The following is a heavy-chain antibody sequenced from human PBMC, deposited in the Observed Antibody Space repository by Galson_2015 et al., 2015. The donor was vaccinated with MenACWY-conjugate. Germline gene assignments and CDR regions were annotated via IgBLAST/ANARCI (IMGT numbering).Heavy chain of an antibody. D-gene: IGHD3-10*01. CDR1: GFTFSSYA. V-gene: IGHV3-23*01. Sequence: SLRLSCAASGFTFSSYAMSWVRQAPGKGLEWVSAISGSGGSTYYADSVKGRFTISRDNSKNTLYLQMNSLRAEDTAVYYCAKDPWVLVRGVRAGWFDPWGQGTLVTVSS. J-gene: IGHJ5*02. CDR2: ISGSGGST. CDR3: AKDPWVLVRGVRAGWFDP.